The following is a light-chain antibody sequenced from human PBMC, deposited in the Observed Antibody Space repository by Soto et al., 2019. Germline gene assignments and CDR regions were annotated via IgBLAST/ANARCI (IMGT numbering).Light chain of an antibody. J-gene: IGLJ1*01. CDR1: SSDVGGYNY. Sequence: QLVLTQPASVSGSPGQSITISCTGTSSDVGGYNYVSWYQQHPGKAPKLMIYEVSDRPSGVSNRFFGSKSGNTASLTVSGLQAEDEADYYCVSFAGGTYVFGTGTKVTVL. CDR3: VSFAGGTYV. V-gene: IGLV2-14*01. CDR2: EVS.